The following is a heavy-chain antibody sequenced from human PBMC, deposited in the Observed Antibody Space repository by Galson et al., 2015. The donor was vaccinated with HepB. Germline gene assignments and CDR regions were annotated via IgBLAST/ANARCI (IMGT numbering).Heavy chain of an antibody. CDR1: GFSVRSYS. V-gene: IGHV3-21*01. J-gene: IGHJ4*02. Sequence: SLRLSCAASGFSVRSYSMNWVRQAPGKGLEWISSIHWSGFYIYYADSVKGRFTISGDNAKNSLYLQMNSLTAEDTAVYYCARELTRQLPLDYWGQGALVTVSS. CDR2: IHWSGFYI. D-gene: IGHD2-2*01. CDR3: ARELTRQLPLDY.